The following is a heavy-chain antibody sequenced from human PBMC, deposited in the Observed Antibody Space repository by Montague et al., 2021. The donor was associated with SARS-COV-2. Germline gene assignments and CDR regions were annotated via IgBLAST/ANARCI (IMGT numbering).Heavy chain of an antibody. CDR1: GGSISGGGYY. Sequence: TLSLTCTVSGGSISGGGYYWSWIRQHPGKGLEWMGNIYYSGSTYYNPSLKSRVTISVDTSKNQFSLKLSSVTAADTAVYYCARALSITIFGLVGSFDYWGQGTLVTVSS. CDR2: IYYSGST. D-gene: IGHD3-3*01. V-gene: IGHV4-31*03. J-gene: IGHJ4*02. CDR3: ARALSITIFGLVGSFDY.